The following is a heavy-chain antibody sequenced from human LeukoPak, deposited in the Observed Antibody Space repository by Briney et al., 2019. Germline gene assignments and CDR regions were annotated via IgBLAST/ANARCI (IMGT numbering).Heavy chain of an antibody. D-gene: IGHD3-16*02. CDR3: AREVITFGGLIANDAFDI. J-gene: IGHJ3*02. CDR2: IYYSGST. V-gene: IGHV4-39*07. Sequence: PSETLSLTCTVSGGSISSSSYYWGWIRQPPGKGLEWIGSIYYSGSTYYNPSLKSRVTISVDTSKNQFSLKLSSVTAAGTAVYYCAREVITFGGLIANDAFDIWGQGTMVTVSS. CDR1: GGSISSSSYY.